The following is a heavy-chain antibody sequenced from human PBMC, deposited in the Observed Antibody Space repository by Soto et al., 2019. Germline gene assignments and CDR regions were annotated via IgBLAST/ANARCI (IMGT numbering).Heavy chain of an antibody. J-gene: IGHJ4*02. CDR1: GGSISSGGYS. CDR2: IYYSGST. V-gene: IGHV4-61*08. CDR3: ARYYDSSGSDEQFDY. D-gene: IGHD3-22*01. Sequence: PSETLSLTCAVSGGSISSGGYSWSWIRQPPGKGLEWIGYIYYSGSTNYNPSLKSRVTISVDTSKNQFSLKLSSVTAADTAVYYCARYYDSSGSDEQFDYWGQGTLVTVSS.